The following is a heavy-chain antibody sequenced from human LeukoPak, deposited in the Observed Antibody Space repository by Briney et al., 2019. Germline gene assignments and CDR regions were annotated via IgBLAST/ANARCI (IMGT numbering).Heavy chain of an antibody. V-gene: IGHV3-11*04. Sequence: PGGSLRLSCAASGFSFSDYSMTWIRQAPGKGLEWVSYISSSGNIIYSADSVKGRFTISRDNAKNSLFLQMNSLRAEDTAVYYCARNRDPLKNGYYYMDVWGKGTTVTVSS. D-gene: IGHD2/OR15-2a*01. CDR2: ISSSGNII. CDR1: GFSFSDYS. CDR3: ARNRDPLKNGYYYMDV. J-gene: IGHJ6*03.